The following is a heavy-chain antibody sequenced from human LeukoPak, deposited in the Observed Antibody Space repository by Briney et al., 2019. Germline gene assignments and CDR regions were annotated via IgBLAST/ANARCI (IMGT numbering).Heavy chain of an antibody. D-gene: IGHD2-21*02. CDR3: AKSRGDGGVY. CDR2: IYSGGIT. Sequence: GGSLRLSCAVSGFTVRSHYMSWVRQAPGKGLEWVSVIYSGGITYYADSAKGRFTISRDNSKNTLYLQMNSLRAEDTAVYYCAKSRGDGGVYWGQGTLVTVSS. V-gene: IGHV3-53*01. J-gene: IGHJ4*02. CDR1: GFTVRSHY.